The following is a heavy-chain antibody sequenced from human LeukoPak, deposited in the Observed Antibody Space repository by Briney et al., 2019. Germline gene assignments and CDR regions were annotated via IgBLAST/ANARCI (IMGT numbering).Heavy chain of an antibody. Sequence: SETLSLTCAVYGGSFSGYYWSWIRQPPGKGLEWIGEINHSGSTNYNPSLKSRVTISVDTSKNQFSLKLSSVTAADTAVYYCARGQGYYGSAVDWGQGTLVTVSS. CDR1: GGSFSGYY. D-gene: IGHD3-10*01. CDR3: ARGQGYYGSAVD. CDR2: INHSGST. V-gene: IGHV4-34*01. J-gene: IGHJ4*02.